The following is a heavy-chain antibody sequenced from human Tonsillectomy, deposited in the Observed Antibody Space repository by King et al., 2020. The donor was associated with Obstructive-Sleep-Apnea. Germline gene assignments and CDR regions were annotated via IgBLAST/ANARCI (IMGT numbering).Heavy chain of an antibody. CDR3: ARGIGNFPFFFDY. CDR1: GYRFSSYY. J-gene: IGHJ4*02. CDR2: SNPDGGAT. Sequence: QLVQSGAELKKPGASVKVSSKASGYRFSSYYMSWLRQAPGKGLEWMAMSNPDGGATNYAQRFQGRVTMTRDTSTSTVYMELSSRRSKDTAMYYCARGIGNFPFFFDYWGQGTLVTVSS. D-gene: IGHD4-23*01. V-gene: IGHV1-46*01.